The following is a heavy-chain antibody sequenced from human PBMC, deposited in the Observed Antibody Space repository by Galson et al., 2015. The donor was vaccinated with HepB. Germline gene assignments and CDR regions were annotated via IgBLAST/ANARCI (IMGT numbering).Heavy chain of an antibody. CDR3: ARSIAAAGPPDY. CDR1: GYTFTSYF. CDR2: INPSGGST. V-gene: IGHV1-46*01. D-gene: IGHD6-13*01. J-gene: IGHJ4*02. Sequence: SVKVSCKASGYTFTSYFMHWVRQAPGQGLEWMGIINPSGGSTSYAQKFQGRVTMTRDTSTSTVYMELRSLRSEDTAMYYCARSIAAAGPPDYWGQGTLVTVSS.